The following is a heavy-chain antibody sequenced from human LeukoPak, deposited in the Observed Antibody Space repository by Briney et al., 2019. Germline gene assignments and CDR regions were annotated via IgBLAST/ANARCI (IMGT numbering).Heavy chain of an antibody. CDR2: ISGTGGST. Sequence: LAGGSLRLSCAASGFTFSNYGMSWLRQAPGKGLEWVSGISGTGGSTFYADSVKGRFTISRDNSKNTLYLQMNSLRAEDTAVYYCARDSSGSGDFDYWGQGTLVTVSS. CDR3: ARDSSGSGDFDY. J-gene: IGHJ4*02. V-gene: IGHV3-23*01. D-gene: IGHD2-15*01. CDR1: GFTFSNYG.